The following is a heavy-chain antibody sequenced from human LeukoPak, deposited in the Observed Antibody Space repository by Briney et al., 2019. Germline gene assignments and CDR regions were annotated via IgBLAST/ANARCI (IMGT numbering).Heavy chain of an antibody. D-gene: IGHD6-19*01. CDR2: IYYSGST. CDR1: GGSISSYY. V-gene: IGHV4-59*01. J-gene: IGHJ4*02. Sequence: SETLSLTCTVSGGSISSYYWSWIRQPPGKGLEWIGYIYYSGSTNYNPSLKSRVTISVDTSKNQFSLKLSSVTAADTAVYYCARGGSSGWYPDYFDYWGQGTLVTVSS. CDR3: ARGGSSGWYPDYFDY.